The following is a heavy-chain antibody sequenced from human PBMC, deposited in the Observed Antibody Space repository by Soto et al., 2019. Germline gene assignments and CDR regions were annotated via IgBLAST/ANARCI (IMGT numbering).Heavy chain of an antibody. D-gene: IGHD3-3*01. CDR2: IWYDGSNK. CDR1: GFTFSSYG. V-gene: IGHV3-33*01. J-gene: IGHJ4*02. CDR3: ARETPGITIFGVVTSGYFDY. Sequence: QVQLVESGGGVVRPGRSLRLSCAASGFTFSSYGMHWVRQAPGKGLEWVAVIWYDGSNKYYADSVKGRFTISRDNSKNTLYLQMNSLRAEDTAGDYCARETPGITIFGVVTSGYFDYWGQGTLVTVSS.